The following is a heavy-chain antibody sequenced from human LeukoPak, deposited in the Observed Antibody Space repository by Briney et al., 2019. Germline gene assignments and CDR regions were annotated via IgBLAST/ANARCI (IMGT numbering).Heavy chain of an antibody. V-gene: IGHV1-69-2*01. CDR3: AIEHVECGSTSCHLDY. J-gene: IGHJ4*02. Sequence: ATVKISCKVSGHNFTDYFMHWVQQAPGKGLEWMGVVDPEDGETIYAEEFQGRVTMSADRSTDTAYMELSSLRSDDTAVHYCAIEHVECGSTSCHLDYWGQGTLVTVSS. CDR1: GHNFTDYF. CDR2: VDPEDGET. D-gene: IGHD2-2*01.